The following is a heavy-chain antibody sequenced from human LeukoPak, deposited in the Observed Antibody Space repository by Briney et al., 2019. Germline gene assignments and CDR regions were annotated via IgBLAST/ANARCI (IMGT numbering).Heavy chain of an antibody. CDR3: ARGILRISGYGYYYYGMDV. CDR2: ISAYNGNT. Sequence: GASVTVSCKASGYTFTSYGISWVRQAPGQGLEWMGWISAYNGNTNYAQKLQGRVTMTTDTSTSTAYMELRSLRSDDTAVYYCARGILRISGYGYYYYGMDVWGQGTTVTVSS. CDR1: GYTFTSYG. J-gene: IGHJ6*02. V-gene: IGHV1-18*01. D-gene: IGHD5-12*01.